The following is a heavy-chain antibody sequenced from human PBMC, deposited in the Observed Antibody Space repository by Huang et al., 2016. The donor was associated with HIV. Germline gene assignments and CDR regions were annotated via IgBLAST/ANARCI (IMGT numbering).Heavy chain of an antibody. CDR2: ISVKNGKT. CDR3: AGGFYYDSSGSYQYYFDF. V-gene: IGHV1-18*04. Sequence: QVQLLQPGPEVKKPGASVKVSCKASGYTFSNSGITWVVQAPGKGVEWMGWISVKNGKTNCAQKCQGRVTMTTAPATSTADMDLRSLRADYTALYDGAGGFYYDSSGSYQYYFDFWGQGALVTVSS. J-gene: IGHJ4*02. D-gene: IGHD3-22*01. CDR1: GYTFSNSG.